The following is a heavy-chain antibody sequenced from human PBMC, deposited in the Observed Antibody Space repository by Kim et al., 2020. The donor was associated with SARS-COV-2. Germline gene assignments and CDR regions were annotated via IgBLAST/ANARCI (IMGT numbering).Heavy chain of an antibody. Sequence: VKGRFTISRDNSKNTLYLQMNSLRAEDTAVYYCASRGYYDSSGYWDLPDYWGQGTLVTVSS. CDR3: ASRGYYDSSGYWDLPDY. J-gene: IGHJ4*02. V-gene: IGHV3-23*01. D-gene: IGHD3-22*01.